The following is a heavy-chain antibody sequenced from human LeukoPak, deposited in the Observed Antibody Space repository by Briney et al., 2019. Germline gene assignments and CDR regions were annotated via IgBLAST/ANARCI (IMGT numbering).Heavy chain of an antibody. CDR3: ARVDIVVVPAAIYYYYMDV. V-gene: IGHV3-48*01. CDR1: GFTFSSYS. D-gene: IGHD2-2*01. J-gene: IGHJ6*03. Sequence: GGSLRLSCAASGFTFSSYSMNWVRQAPGKGLEWVSYISSSSTIYYADSVKGRFTIFRDNAKNSLYLQMNSLRAEDTAVYYCARVDIVVVPAAIYYYYMDVWGKGTTVTVSS. CDR2: ISSSSTI.